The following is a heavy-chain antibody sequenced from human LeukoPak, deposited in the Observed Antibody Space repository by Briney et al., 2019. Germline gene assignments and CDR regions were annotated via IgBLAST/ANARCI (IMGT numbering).Heavy chain of an antibody. CDR2: INHSGST. J-gene: IGHJ3*02. CDR3: AKSLYYYDSSGAGGTRIDAFDI. D-gene: IGHD3-22*01. CDR1: GVSFSGYY. V-gene: IGHV4-34*01. Sequence: SETLSLTCAVYGVSFSGYYWSWIRQPPGKGLEWIGEINHSGSTNYNPSLKSLVTISVDTSKNQFSLKLSSVTAADTAVYYCAKSLYYYDSSGAGGTRIDAFDIWGQGTMVTVSS.